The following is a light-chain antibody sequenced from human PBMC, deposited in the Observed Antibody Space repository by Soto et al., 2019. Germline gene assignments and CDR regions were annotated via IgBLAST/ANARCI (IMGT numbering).Light chain of an antibody. CDR1: QSVTSSF. V-gene: IGKV3-20*01. J-gene: IGKJ1*01. Sequence: IVLTQSPGTLSLSLGERATLSCRASQSVTSSFLAWYQQKPGQAPRLLIYGASSRATGIPDRFSGSGSGTDFTLTISRLEPEDFAVYYCQQYASSPCTFGQGTTVEIK. CDR2: GAS. CDR3: QQYASSPCT.